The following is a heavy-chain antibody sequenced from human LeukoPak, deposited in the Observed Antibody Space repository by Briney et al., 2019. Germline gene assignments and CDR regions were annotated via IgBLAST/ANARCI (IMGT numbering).Heavy chain of an antibody. CDR3: ARGRCSGGSCYSGNVRKYFDY. V-gene: IGHV4-34*01. J-gene: IGHJ4*02. Sequence: PSETLSLTCAVYGGSFSGYYWSWIRQPPGKGLEWIGEINHSGSTNYNPSLKSRVTMSVDTSKNQFSLKLSSVTAADTAVYYCARGRCSGGSCYSGNVRKYFDYWGQGTLVTVSS. CDR1: GGSFSGYY. D-gene: IGHD2-15*01. CDR2: INHSGST.